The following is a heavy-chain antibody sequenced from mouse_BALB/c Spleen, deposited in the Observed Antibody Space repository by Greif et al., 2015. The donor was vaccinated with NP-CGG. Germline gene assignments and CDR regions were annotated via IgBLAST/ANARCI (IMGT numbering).Heavy chain of an antibody. CDR3: ARGGDYEGYYYAMDY. D-gene: IGHD2-4*01. CDR1: GYTFTDYN. J-gene: IGHJ4*01. Sequence: EVKLVESGPELVKPGASVKISCKASGYTFTDYNMHWVKQSHGKSLEWIGYIYPYNGGTGYNQKFKSKATLTVDNSSSTAYMELRSLTSEDSAVYYCARGGDYEGYYYAMDYWGQGTSVTVSS. CDR2: IYPYNGGT. V-gene: IGHV1S29*02.